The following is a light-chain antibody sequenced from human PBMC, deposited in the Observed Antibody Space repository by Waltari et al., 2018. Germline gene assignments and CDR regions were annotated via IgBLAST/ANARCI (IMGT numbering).Light chain of an antibody. V-gene: IGLV2-14*03. J-gene: IGLJ2*01. CDR3: SSYRSSAIVV. Sequence: QSALTQPASVSGSPGQSITISCTGTSSDVGGHNFVSWYQQHPGKAPKLIIFGVTNRPSGISERVSGSKAGNTASLTISGLQAEDEGDYYCSSYRSSAIVVFGGGTKLSVL. CDR2: GVT. CDR1: SSDVGGHNF.